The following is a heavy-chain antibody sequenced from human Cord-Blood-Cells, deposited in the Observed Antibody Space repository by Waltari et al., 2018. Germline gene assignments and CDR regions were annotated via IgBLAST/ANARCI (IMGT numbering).Heavy chain of an antibody. CDR2: VNPNSGGT. CDR1: GYTFTGYY. Sequence: QVQLVQSGAEVKKPGASVKVSCKASGYTFTGYYMHWVRQAPGQGREWMGWVNPNSGGTNYAKKVQGRGTMTRDTSISTAYMELSRLRSDDTAVYYCARGGSYFDYWGQGTLVTVSS. V-gene: IGHV1-2*02. CDR3: ARGGSYFDY. J-gene: IGHJ4*02. D-gene: IGHD1-26*01.